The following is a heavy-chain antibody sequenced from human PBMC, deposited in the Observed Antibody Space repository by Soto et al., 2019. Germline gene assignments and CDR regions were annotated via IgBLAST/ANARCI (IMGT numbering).Heavy chain of an antibody. CDR1: GGSISSSSYY. CDR3: ARHVDVGALGY. V-gene: IGHV4-39*01. D-gene: IGHD1-26*01. CDR2: IYYSGST. J-gene: IGHJ4*02. Sequence: QLQLQESGPGLVKPSETLSLTCTVSGGSISSSSYYWGWIRQPPGKGLEWIGSIYYSGSTYYNPSLKSRVTISVDTSKNQFSLKLSSVTAADTAVYYCARHVDVGALGYWGQGTLVTVSS.